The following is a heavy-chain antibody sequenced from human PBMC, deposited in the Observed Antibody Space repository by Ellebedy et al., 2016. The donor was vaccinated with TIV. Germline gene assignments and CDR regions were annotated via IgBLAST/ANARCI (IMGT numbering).Heavy chain of an antibody. CDR1: GYMFSTYW. Sequence: GESLKISCEGSGYMFSTYWIAWVRQMPGKGLEWMGIIYPGDSDTTYSPSFRGQVTMSVDKSINTVYLQWNSLKASDTAMYYCARRMGRGVKGKFPLDVWGQGITVIVSS. V-gene: IGHV5-51*01. CDR2: IYPGDSDT. CDR3: ARRMGRGVKGKFPLDV. D-gene: IGHD3-10*01. J-gene: IGHJ6*02.